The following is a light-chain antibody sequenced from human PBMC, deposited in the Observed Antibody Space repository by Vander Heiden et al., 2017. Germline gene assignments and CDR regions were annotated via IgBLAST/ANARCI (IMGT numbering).Light chain of an antibody. CDR2: AAS. CDR1: QSISSY. CDR3: QQSDSTPSLT. V-gene: IGKV1-39*01. Sequence: DVQMTQFTSSLSASVGDRVTITCRASQSISSYLNWYQQKPGKAPKLLIYAASSLQSGVPSRFSGSGSGTDFTLTISSLQPEDFATYYCQQSDSTPSLTFGGGTKVEIK. J-gene: IGKJ4*01.